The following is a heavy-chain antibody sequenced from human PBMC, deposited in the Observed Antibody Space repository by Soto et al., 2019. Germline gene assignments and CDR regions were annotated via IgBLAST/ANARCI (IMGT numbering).Heavy chain of an antibody. D-gene: IGHD3-10*01. CDR1: GFTFSTYP. J-gene: IGHJ6*02. Sequence: GGSLRLSCAASGFTFSTYPMTWVRQAPGKGLEWVSLISASGGSTYYADSVKGRFTISRDNSKNTLYLQMNSLRADDTAVYYCAKDLPHGSGSIWGGMDVWGQGTTVTVSS. CDR3: AKDLPHGSGSIWGGMDV. V-gene: IGHV3-23*01. CDR2: ISASGGST.